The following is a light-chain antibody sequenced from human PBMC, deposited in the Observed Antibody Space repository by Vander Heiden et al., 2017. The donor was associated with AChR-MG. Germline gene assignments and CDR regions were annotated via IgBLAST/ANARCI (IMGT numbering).Light chain of an antibody. J-gene: IGLJ3*02. CDR3: CSYAGSYTWV. CDR1: SSDGGGYNY. CDR2: DVS. Sequence: QSALTQPRSVSRSPGPSVTTSCTGTSSDGGGYNYVSWYQQHPGKAPKLMIYDVSKRPSGVPDRFSGSKSGNTASLTISGLQAEDEADYYCCSYAGSYTWVFGGGTKLTVL. V-gene: IGLV2-11*01.